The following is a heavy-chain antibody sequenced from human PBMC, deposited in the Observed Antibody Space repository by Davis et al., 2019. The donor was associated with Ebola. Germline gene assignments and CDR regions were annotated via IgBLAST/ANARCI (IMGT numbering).Heavy chain of an antibody. CDR2: IRSKLYGGTT. CDR3: ARTPPFGGIIIYYFDS. D-gene: IGHD3-16*02. CDR1: GFTFGDYA. J-gene: IGHJ4*02. V-gene: IGHV3-49*04. Sequence: GESLKISCISSGFTFGDYAVSWVRQAPGKGLEWVGLIRSKLYGGTTDYAAPVKGRFTISRDDSKSVAYLQMNSLKSEDTGVYYCARTPPFGGIIIYYFDSWGQGTLVTVSS.